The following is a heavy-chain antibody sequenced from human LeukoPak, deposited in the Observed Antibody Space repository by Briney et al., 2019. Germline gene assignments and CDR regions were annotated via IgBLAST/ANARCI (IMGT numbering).Heavy chain of an antibody. D-gene: IGHD2-8*02. Sequence: ETLSLTCAVSGYSISSGYFWGWIRQPPGKGLEWNGNVYHGGTTYYNASLKSRVTISVDTSKNQFSLNLGSVTAADTAVYYCARLSGCTGDNCYDVVYWGQGTLVTVSS. CDR3: ARLSGCTGDNCYDVVY. V-gene: IGHV4-38-2*01. CDR1: GYSISSGYF. J-gene: IGHJ4*02. CDR2: VYHGGTT.